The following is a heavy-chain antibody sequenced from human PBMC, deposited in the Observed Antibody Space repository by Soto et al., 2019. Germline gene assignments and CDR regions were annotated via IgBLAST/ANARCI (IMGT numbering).Heavy chain of an antibody. J-gene: IGHJ5*02. CDR2: INHSGST. CDR3: ARGGDWVDP. V-gene: IGHV4-34*01. Sequence: SETLSLTCAVCGGSFRSYYWCGMCQPPGKGLEWIGEINHSGSTNYNPSLKSRVTISVDTSKNQFSLKLSSVTAADTAMYYCARGGDWVDPWARASLVTFSS. CDR1: GGSFRSYY.